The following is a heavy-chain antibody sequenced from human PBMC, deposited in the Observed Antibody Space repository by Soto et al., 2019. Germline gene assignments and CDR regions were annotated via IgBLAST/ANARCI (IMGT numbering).Heavy chain of an antibody. J-gene: IGHJ6*02. CDR2: IYYSGST. CDR1: GGSISSGDYY. D-gene: IGHD3-3*01. Sequence: PSETLSLTCTVSGGSISSGDYYWSWIRQPPGKGLEWIGYIYYSGSTYYNPSLKSRVTISVDTSKNQFSLKLSSVTAADTAVYYCAREHYDCWSGLLGCMDVWGQGTTVTVSS. CDR3: AREHYDCWSGLLGCMDV. V-gene: IGHV4-30-4*01.